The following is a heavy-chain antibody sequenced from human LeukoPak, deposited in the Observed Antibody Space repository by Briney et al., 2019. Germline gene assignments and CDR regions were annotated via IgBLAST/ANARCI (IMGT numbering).Heavy chain of an antibody. V-gene: IGHV3-21*01. D-gene: IGHD5-18*01. Sequence: PGGSLRLSCAASGFTFSSYSMNWVRQAPGKGLEWVSSISSSSSYIYYADSVKGRFTISRDNAKNSRYLQMNSLRAEDTAVYYCARVDTAMVTLDYWGQGTLVTVSS. CDR1: GFTFSSYS. J-gene: IGHJ4*02. CDR3: ARVDTAMVTLDY. CDR2: ISSSSSYI.